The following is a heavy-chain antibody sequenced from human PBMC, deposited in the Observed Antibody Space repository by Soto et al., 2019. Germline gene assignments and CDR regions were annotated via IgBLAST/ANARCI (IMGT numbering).Heavy chain of an antibody. V-gene: IGHV3-9*01. D-gene: IGHD2-8*01. J-gene: IGHJ2*01. Sequence: GGSLRLSCAASGFTFDDYAMHWVRQAPGKGLEWVSGISWNSGSIGYADSVKGRFTISRDNAKNSLYLQMNSLRAEDTALYYCAKDIGSDIVLMSGYFDLWGRGTLVTVSS. CDR3: AKDIGSDIVLMSGYFDL. CDR1: GFTFDDYA. CDR2: ISWNSGSI.